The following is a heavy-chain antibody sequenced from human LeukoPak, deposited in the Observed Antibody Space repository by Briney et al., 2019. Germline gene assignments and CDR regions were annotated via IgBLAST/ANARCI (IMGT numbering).Heavy chain of an antibody. D-gene: IGHD3-16*01. Sequence: ASVKVSCKASGGTFSSYAISWVRQAPGQGLEWMGGIIPIFGTANYAQKFQGRVTITADKSTSTAYMELSSLRSEDTAVYYCARGGLSNMGESLDNWGQGTLVTVSS. V-gene: IGHV1-69*06. CDR1: GGTFSSYA. CDR2: IIPIFGTA. CDR3: ARGGLSNMGESLDN. J-gene: IGHJ4*02.